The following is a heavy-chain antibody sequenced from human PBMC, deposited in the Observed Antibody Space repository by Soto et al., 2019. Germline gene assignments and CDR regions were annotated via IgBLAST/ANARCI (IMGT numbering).Heavy chain of an antibody. V-gene: IGHV3-30-3*01. J-gene: IGHJ4*02. CDR1: GFTFSSYA. CDR2: ISYDGSNK. Sequence: QVPLVESGGGVVQPGRSLRLSCAASGFTFSSYAMHWVRQAPGKGLEWVAVISYDGSNKYYADSVKGRFTISRDNSKNTLYLQMNSLRAEDTAVYYCARDWDYWGQGTLVTVSS. CDR3: ARDWDY.